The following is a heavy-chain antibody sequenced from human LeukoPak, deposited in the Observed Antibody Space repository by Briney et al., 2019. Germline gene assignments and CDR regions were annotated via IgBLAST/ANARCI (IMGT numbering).Heavy chain of an antibody. CDR1: GVTFSSYS. CDR2: ISSRSATI. J-gene: IGHJ4*02. CDR3: AKRGAEVGATVAPGDY. D-gene: IGHD1-26*01. Sequence: PGGSLRLSRAASGVTFSSYSMNWVRQAPGKGLGWVSYISSRSATIYYADSVKGRFTISRDNAKNTLYLQMNSLRAEDTAVYYCAKRGAEVGATVAPGDYWGQGTLVTVSS. V-gene: IGHV3-48*01.